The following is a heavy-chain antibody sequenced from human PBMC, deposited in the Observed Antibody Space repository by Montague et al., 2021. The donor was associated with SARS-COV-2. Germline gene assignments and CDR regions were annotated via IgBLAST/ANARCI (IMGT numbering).Heavy chain of an antibody. J-gene: IGHJ5*02. CDR2: IYYSGST. V-gene: IGHV4-59*01. CDR3: ARGGDMNWFDP. D-gene: IGHD2-21*01. Sequence: TLSLTCTVSGGSISSYYWSWTRQPPGKGLEWIGYIYYSGSTNYNPSLKSRVTISVDTSKNQFSLKLSSVTAADPAVYYCARGGDMNWFDPWGQGTLVTVSS. CDR1: GGSISSYY.